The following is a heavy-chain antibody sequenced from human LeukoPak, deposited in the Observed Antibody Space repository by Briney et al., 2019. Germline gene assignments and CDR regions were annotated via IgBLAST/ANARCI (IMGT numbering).Heavy chain of an antibody. CDR2: ISSSSSTI. J-gene: IGHJ6*03. D-gene: IGHD2-2*01. Sequence: PGGSLRLSCAASGFTFSDYYMSWIRQAPGKGLEWVSYISSSSSTIYYADSVKGRFTISRDNAKNSLYLQMNSLRAEDTAVYYCATLPVVPAARSLYYYYYYMDVWGKGTTVTVSS. CDR1: GFTFSDYY. V-gene: IGHV3-11*04. CDR3: ATLPVVPAARSLYYYYYYMDV.